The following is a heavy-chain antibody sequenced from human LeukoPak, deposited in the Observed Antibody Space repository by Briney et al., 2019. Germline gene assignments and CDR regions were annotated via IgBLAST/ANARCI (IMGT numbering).Heavy chain of an antibody. J-gene: IGHJ4*02. CDR2: ISSNGDNT. CDR3: VRGTGY. V-gene: IGHV3-64D*06. Sequence: GGSLRLSCSVSGFTFSTYVMHWVRQAPGKGLEYVSAISSNGDNTYYADSVKGRFTISRDNSKNTLYLQMSRLRADDTAVYYCVRGTGYWGQGTLVTVSS. CDR1: GFTFSTYV.